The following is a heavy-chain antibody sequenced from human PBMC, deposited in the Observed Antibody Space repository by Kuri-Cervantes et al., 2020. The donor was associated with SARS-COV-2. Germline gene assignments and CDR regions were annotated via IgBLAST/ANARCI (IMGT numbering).Heavy chain of an antibody. Sequence: GSLRLSCTVSGGSISSYYWSWIRQPAGKGLEWIGRIYTSGSTYYNPSLKSRVTISVDTSKNQFSLKLSSVTAADTAVYYCARASGRYFDWSHIWGQGTLVTVSS. D-gene: IGHD3-9*01. J-gene: IGHJ5*02. CDR1: GGSISSYY. CDR3: ARASGRYFDWSHI. CDR2: IYTSGST. V-gene: IGHV4-4*07.